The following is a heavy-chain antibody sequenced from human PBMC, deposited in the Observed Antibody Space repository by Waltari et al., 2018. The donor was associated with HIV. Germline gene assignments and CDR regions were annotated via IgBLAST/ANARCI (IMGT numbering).Heavy chain of an antibody. Sequence: VQLVQSGAEVKKSGSSVKVTCKASGDTFKIYGISWVRQAPGQGLEWMGGLIPVFGKADYAQKFQDRVALTADESTSTVHMELNSLRSDDTAVYYCARSKRPFCTGGSCYDFDYWGQGTLVTVSS. V-gene: IGHV1-69*01. CDR2: LIPVFGKA. J-gene: IGHJ4*02. CDR1: GDTFKIYG. D-gene: IGHD2-15*01. CDR3: ARSKRPFCTGGSCYDFDY.